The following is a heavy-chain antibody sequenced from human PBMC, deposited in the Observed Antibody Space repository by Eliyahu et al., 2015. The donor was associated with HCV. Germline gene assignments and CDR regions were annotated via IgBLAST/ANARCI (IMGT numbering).Heavy chain of an antibody. J-gene: IGHJ3*02. Sequence: QVQLHQWGAGLLKPSETLPFTCAVYGGSFSRYFWSWIRQPPGKGLEWIGEINLSRDTNYNPSLKGRVTISLDTSKSQFSLKLNSVTAADTAVYFCARGNWGDAFDIWGQGTMVTVSS. V-gene: IGHV4-34*01. CDR1: GGSFSRYF. D-gene: IGHD7-27*01. CDR3: ARGNWGDAFDI. CDR2: INLSRDT.